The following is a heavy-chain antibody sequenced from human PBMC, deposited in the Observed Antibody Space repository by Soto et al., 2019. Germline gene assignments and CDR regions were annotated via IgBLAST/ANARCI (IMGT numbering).Heavy chain of an antibody. CDR2: ISGSGYHS. D-gene: IGHD3-22*01. CDR3: AKDGSYYDSPTQSDF. J-gene: IGHJ4*02. V-gene: IGHV3-23*01. Sequence: GGSLRLSCAASGFTFSSYAMSWVRQAPGKGLEWVSAISGSGYHSYYADAVKGRFTISRDNSKNTLYLQMNSLRAEDTAVYYCAKDGSYYDSPTQSDFWGQGTLVTVSS. CDR1: GFTFSSYA.